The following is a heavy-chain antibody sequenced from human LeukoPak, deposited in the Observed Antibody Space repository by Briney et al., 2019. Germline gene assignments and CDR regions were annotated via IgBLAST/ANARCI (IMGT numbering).Heavy chain of an antibody. J-gene: IGHJ5*02. V-gene: IGHV4-61*08. CDR2: IYYSGST. Sequence: SETLSLTCAVSGGSISSGGYSWSWIRQPPGKGLEWIGYIYYSGSTNYNPSLKSRVTISVDTSKNQFSLKLSSVTAADTAVYYCARSYYDILTGYPYNWFDPWGQGTLVTVSS. CDR3: ARSYYDILTGYPYNWFDP. CDR1: GGSISSGGYS. D-gene: IGHD3-9*01.